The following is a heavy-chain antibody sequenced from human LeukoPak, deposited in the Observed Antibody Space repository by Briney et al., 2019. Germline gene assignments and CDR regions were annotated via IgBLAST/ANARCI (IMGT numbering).Heavy chain of an antibody. CDR2: ITADGSST. V-gene: IGHV3-74*01. D-gene: IGHD6-19*01. CDR1: GSTFNTYW. Sequence: QPGGSLRLSCAASGSTFNTYWMHWVRQAPGKGLLWVSRITADGSSTRYADSVKGRFTISRDNAKNTLYLQMNSLRAEDTAVYYCARPISSGSIDYWGQGTLVTVSS. CDR3: ARPISSGSIDY. J-gene: IGHJ4*02.